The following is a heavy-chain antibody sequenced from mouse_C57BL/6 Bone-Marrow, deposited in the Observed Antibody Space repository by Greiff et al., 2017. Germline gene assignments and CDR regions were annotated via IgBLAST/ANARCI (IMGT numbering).Heavy chain of an antibody. J-gene: IGHJ4*01. CDR2: IHPNSGST. CDR1: GYTFTSYW. CDR3: DRRQIRLPCAMDY. Sequence: VQLQQPGAELVKPGASVKLSCKASGYTFTSYWMHWVKQRPGQGLEWIGMIHPNSGSTNYNEKFKSKATLTVDKSSSTAYMQLSSLTSEDSAVYYCDRRQIRLPCAMDYWGQGTSVTVSS. V-gene: IGHV1-64*01. D-gene: IGHD3-2*02.